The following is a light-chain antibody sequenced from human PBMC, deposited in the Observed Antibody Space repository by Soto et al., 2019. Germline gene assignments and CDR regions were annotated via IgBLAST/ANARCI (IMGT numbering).Light chain of an antibody. J-gene: IGKJ1*01. CDR1: QSVSSNY. Sequence: ESVLTQSPGTLSLSPGERATLSCRASQSVSSNYSAWYQQKPGQAPRLLIYGASTRATGIPDRFSGSGSGTDFTLTISRLEPEDSAVYYCQQYGSSPTWTFGQGTKVEIK. CDR2: GAS. CDR3: QQYGSSPTWT. V-gene: IGKV3-20*01.